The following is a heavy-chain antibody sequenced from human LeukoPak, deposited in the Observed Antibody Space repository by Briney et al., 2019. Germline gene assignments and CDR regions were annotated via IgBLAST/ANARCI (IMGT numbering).Heavy chain of an antibody. J-gene: IGHJ4*02. Sequence: SETLSLTCAVSGASITGSGYYWGWIRQPPGKGLEWIGNIYSSGSTYYNASLQSRVTISIDTSKNQFSLRLNSVTAADTAMYYCAKSAGYGLIDYWGQGTRVTVSS. CDR3: AKSAGYGLIDY. CDR2: IYSSGST. D-gene: IGHD5-12*01. V-gene: IGHV4-39*01. CDR1: GASITGSGYY.